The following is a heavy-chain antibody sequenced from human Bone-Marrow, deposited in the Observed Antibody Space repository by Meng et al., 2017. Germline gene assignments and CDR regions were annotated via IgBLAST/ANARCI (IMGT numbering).Heavy chain of an antibody. J-gene: IGHJ3*02. Sequence: GGSLRLSCKGSGYSFTSYWIGWVRQMPGKGLEWMGIIYPGDSDTRYSPSFQGQVTISADKSISTAYLQWSSLKASDTAMYYCARQWVRQPVLLWFGEDAFDIWGQGTMVTVSS. CDR2: IYPGDSDT. D-gene: IGHD3-10*01. CDR3: ARQWVRQPVLLWFGEDAFDI. CDR1: GYSFTSYW. V-gene: IGHV5-51*01.